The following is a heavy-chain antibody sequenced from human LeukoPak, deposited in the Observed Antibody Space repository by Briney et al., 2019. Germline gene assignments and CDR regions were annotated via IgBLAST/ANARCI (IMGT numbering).Heavy chain of an antibody. CDR1: GFTFSSYS. V-gene: IGHV3-48*01. CDR2: ISSSSSTI. J-gene: IGHJ4*02. Sequence: GGSLRLSCAASGFTFSSYSMNWVRQAPGKGLEWVSYISSSSSTIYYADSVKGRFTISRNNSKNTLYLQMNSLRAEDTAVYYCAKARPRYSGYDWGEDYWGQGTLVTVSS. CDR3: AKARPRYSGYDWGEDY. D-gene: IGHD5-12*01.